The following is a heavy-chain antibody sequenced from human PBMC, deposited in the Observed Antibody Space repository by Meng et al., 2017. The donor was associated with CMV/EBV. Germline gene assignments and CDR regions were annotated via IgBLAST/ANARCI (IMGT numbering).Heavy chain of an antibody. V-gene: IGHV3-74*01. D-gene: IGHD1-26*01. CDR3: ARGEGAGDY. CDR2: ISGDGSNT. Sequence: LSCVASGFAFTDYYIHWVRQAPGKGLVWGSRISGDGSNTNYADSVKGRFTISRDNAKNTLYLQMNSLRAEDTAVYYCARGEGAGDYWGQGTLVTVSS. CDR1: GFAFTDYY. J-gene: IGHJ4*02.